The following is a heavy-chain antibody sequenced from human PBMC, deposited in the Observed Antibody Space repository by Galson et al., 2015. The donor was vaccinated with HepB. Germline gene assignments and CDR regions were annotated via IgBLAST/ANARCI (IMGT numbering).Heavy chain of an antibody. Sequence: SLRLSCAASGFTVSSNYMNWVRQAPGKGLEWVSSISRSSSYIFYADSMKGRFTISRDNAKNSLFLQMNSLRADDTAVYYCARDRGRRMTLGIGSRFGPWGQGTLVTVSS. D-gene: IGHD6-13*01. J-gene: IGHJ5*02. V-gene: IGHV3-21*01. CDR2: ISRSSSYI. CDR3: ARDRGRRMTLGIGSRFGP. CDR1: GFTVSSNY.